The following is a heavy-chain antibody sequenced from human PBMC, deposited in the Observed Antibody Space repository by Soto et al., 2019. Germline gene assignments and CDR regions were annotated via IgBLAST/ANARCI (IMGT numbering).Heavy chain of an antibody. V-gene: IGHV1-3*01. J-gene: IGHJ6*02. CDR3: ATDQSIAATPGGYYYYGMDV. CDR2: LNAGNGNT. Sequence: GASVKVSCKASGYTFTSYAMHWVRQAPGQRLEWMGWLNAGNGNTKYSQQFQGRVTITRDTSASTAYMELSSLRSEDTAVYYCATDQSIAATPGGYYYYGMDVWGQGTTVTVS. CDR1: GYTFTSYA. D-gene: IGHD6-6*01.